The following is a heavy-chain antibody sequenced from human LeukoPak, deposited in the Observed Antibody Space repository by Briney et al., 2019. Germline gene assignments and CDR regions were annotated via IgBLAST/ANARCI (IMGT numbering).Heavy chain of an antibody. V-gene: IGHV3-30-3*01. J-gene: IGHJ4*02. CDR2: ISYDGSNK. CDR1: GFTFSSYA. CDR3: ARKGGTRFDFWRGYGY. Sequence: GGSLRLSCAASGFTFSSYAVHWVRQAPGKGLEWVAVISYDGSNKYYADSVKGRFTISRDNSKNTLWLQMNNLRGEDTAVYYCARKGGTRFDFWRGYGYWGQGILVTVSS. D-gene: IGHD3-3*01.